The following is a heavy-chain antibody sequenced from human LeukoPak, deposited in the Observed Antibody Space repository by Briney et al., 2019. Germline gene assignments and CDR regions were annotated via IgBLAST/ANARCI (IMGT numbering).Heavy chain of an antibody. V-gene: IGHV1-18*01. CDR2: ISAYNGNT. CDR1: GYTFTSYG. CDR3: ARDLAHSSSWYREFDY. J-gene: IGHJ4*02. Sequence: GASVKVSCKASGYTFTSYGISWVRQAPGQGLEWMGWISAYNGNTNYAQKLQGRVTMTTDTSTSTAYMELRSLRSDDTAVYYCARDLAHSSSWYREFDYWGQGTLVTVSS. D-gene: IGHD6-13*01.